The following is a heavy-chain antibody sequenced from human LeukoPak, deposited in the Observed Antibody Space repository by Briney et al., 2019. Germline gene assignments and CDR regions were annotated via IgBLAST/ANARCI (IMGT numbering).Heavy chain of an antibody. CDR2: IYYSGGT. J-gene: IGHJ3*02. V-gene: IGHV4-59*12. CDR3: TVNSTKHTFDI. CDR1: GGSMSPFY. Sequence: SETLSLTCTVSGGSMSPFYWSWIRQSPGKGLEWVGSIYYSGGTNYNPSLKSRVTISVDTSKNQFSLELSSVTAADTAVYYCTVNSTKHTFDIWGQGTMVTVSS. D-gene: IGHD2-21*01.